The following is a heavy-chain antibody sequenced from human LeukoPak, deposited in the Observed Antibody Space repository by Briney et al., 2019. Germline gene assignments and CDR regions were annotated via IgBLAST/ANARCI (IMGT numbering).Heavy chain of an antibody. J-gene: IGHJ4*02. Sequence: GGSLRLSCAASGFTFSSYSMNWVRQAPGKGLEWVSSISSSSSYIYYADSVKGRFTISRDNAKNSLYLQMNSLRAEDTAVYYCARVPKDYYDSSGYYSDWGQGTLVTVS. CDR2: ISSSSSYI. D-gene: IGHD3-22*01. CDR1: GFTFSSYS. V-gene: IGHV3-21*01. CDR3: ARVPKDYYDSSGYYSD.